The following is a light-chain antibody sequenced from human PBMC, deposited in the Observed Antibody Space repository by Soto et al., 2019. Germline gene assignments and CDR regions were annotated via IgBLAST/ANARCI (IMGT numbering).Light chain of an antibody. CDR1: SSDVGAYNY. V-gene: IGLV2-14*01. CDR2: EVT. Sequence: QSALTQPASVSGSPGQSITISCTGTSSDVGAYNYVSWYQQHPGKAPKLMIYEVTNRPSGVSNRFSASKSANTASLTISGLQADDEADYYCASYTSSRTWVFGGGTKLTVL. J-gene: IGLJ3*02. CDR3: ASYTSSRTWV.